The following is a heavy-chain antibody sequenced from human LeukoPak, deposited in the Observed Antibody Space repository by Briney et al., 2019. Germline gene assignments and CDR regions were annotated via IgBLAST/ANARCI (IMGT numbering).Heavy chain of an antibody. CDR3: ATDMAAMAGSSTFDY. CDR1: GASISSQY. J-gene: IGHJ4*02. Sequence: SETLSLTCTVSGASISSQYWSWVRRAAGSGLEWIGRIYSTGSTNYNPSLKSRVTMSVDTSKNQFYQRLSSVTAADTAVYYCATDMAAMAGSSTFDYWGQGILVMVSS. CDR2: IYSTGST. V-gene: IGHV4-4*07. D-gene: IGHD5-18*01.